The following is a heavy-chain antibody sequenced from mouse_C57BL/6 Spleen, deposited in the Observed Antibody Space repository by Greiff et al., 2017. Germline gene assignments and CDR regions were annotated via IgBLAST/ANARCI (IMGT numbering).Heavy chain of an antibody. CDR3: ARGASYDYDDAMDY. D-gene: IGHD2-4*01. V-gene: IGHV1-82*01. CDR1: GYAFSSSW. J-gene: IGHJ4*01. CDR2: IYPGDGDT. Sequence: QVQLQQSGPELVKPGASVKISCKASGYAFSSSWMNWVKQRPGKGLEWIGRIYPGDGDTNYNGKFKGKATLTADKSSSTAYMQLSSLTSEDSAVYFCARGASYDYDDAMDYWGQGTSVTVSS.